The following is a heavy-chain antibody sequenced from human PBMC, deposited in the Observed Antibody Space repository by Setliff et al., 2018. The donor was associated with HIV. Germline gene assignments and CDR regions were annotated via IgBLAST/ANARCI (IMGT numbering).Heavy chain of an antibody. V-gene: IGHV3-48*03. CDR2: ISSSGSTI. CDR1: GFTFSSYE. J-gene: IGHJ4*02. D-gene: IGHD5-18*01. Sequence: HPGGSLRLSCAASGFTFSSYEMNWVRQAPGKGPEWVSYISSSGSTIYYADSVKGRFITFRDNAKNSLYLQMNSLRAEDTAVYYCARESYNYGYNDWGQGTLVTVSS. CDR3: ARESYNYGYND.